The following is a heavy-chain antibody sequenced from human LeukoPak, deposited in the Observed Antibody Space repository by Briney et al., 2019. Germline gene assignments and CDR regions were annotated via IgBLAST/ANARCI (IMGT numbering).Heavy chain of an antibody. CDR1: GGSLSSYY. CDR2: TYYSGST. CDR3: ARLGLGRYFDN. Sequence: LEALSLTCTVPGGSLSSYYWSWIREPPGKGLEWVVYTYYSGSTNYNPSLKSRVSISVDTSKNQFSLKLSSVTAADAAVYYCARLGLGRYFDNWGQGTMVTVSS. D-gene: IGHD7-27*01. V-gene: IGHV4-59*08. J-gene: IGHJ4*01.